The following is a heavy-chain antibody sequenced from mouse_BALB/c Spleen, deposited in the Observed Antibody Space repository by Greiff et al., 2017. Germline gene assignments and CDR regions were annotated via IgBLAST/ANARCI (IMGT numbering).Heavy chain of an antibody. D-gene: IGHD2-3*01. V-gene: IGHV1-4*01. J-gene: IGHJ3*01. CDR1: GYTFTSYT. CDR3: ASSDMNRAGAWFAY. Sequence: QVQLKESGAELARPGASVKMSCKASGYTFTSYTMHWVKQRPGQGLEWIGDINPSSGYTNYNQKFKDKATLTADKSSSTAYMQLSSLTSEDSAVYDCASSDMNRAGAWFAYWGQGTLVTVSA. CDR2: INPSSGYT.